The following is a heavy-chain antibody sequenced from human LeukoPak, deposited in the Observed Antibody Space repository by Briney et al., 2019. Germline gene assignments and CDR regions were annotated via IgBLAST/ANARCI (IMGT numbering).Heavy chain of an antibody. D-gene: IGHD3-9*01. Sequence: SGGSLRLSCAASGFTFSNYWMSWVRQAPGKGLEWVANIKQDGSEKNYVDSVKGRSTISGDNAKNSLYLQMNSLRAEDTAVYYCAREGAGYYLDYWGQGTLVTVSS. J-gene: IGHJ4*02. CDR3: AREGAGYYLDY. V-gene: IGHV3-7*01. CDR2: IKQDGSEK. CDR1: GFTFSNYW.